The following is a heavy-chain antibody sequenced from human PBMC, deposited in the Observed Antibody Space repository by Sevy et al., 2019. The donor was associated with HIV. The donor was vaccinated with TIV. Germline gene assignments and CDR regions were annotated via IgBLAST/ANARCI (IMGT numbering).Heavy chain of an antibody. Sequence: ASVKVSCKASGYTFTSYDINWVRQATGQGLEWMGWMNPNSGNTGYAQKFQGRVTMTRNTSISTAYMELSSLRSEDTAVYYCARIPYDFWSGKYPGNYYYYYGMDVWGQRTTVTVSS. D-gene: IGHD3-3*01. CDR3: ARIPYDFWSGKYPGNYYYYYGMDV. J-gene: IGHJ6*02. V-gene: IGHV1-8*01. CDR1: GYTFTSYD. CDR2: MNPNSGNT.